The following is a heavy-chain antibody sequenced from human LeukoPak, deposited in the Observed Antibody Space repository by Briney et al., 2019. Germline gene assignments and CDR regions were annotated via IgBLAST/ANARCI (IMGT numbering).Heavy chain of an antibody. Sequence: PSETLSLTCTVSGGSISSYYWSWIRQPPGKGLEWVGYIYYSGSTNYNPSLKSRVTISVDTSKNQFSLKLSSVTAADTAMYYCARGAHRELLIYFDLWGRGTLVSVSS. D-gene: IGHD3-10*01. CDR1: GGSISSYY. V-gene: IGHV4-59*01. CDR3: ARGAHRELLIYFDL. J-gene: IGHJ2*01. CDR2: IYYSGST.